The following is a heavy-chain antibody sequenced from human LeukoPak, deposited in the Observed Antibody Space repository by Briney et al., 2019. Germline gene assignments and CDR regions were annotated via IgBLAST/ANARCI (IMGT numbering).Heavy chain of an antibody. CDR3: ARESPDTALVTIDY. D-gene: IGHD5-18*01. V-gene: IGHV3-66*01. CDR1: GFSVSSNY. Sequence: GGSLRLSCAASGFSVSSNYMTWVRQAPGKGLGWVSIIYSGGSTYYAASVKGRFTISRDNSKNTLYLQMNSLRAEDTAVYYCARESPDTALVTIDYWGQGTLVTVSS. CDR2: IYSGGST. J-gene: IGHJ4*02.